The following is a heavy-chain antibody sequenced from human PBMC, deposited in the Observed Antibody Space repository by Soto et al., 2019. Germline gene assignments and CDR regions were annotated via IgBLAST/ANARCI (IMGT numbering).Heavy chain of an antibody. CDR3: VKPREVGSVNDAFDI. CDR2: IGADGDRT. V-gene: IGHV3-23*01. Sequence: EVQLLESGGGLVQPGGSLRLSCAASGFTFSNYAMNWVRQTPLKGLEWVSGIGADGDRTYYADSMKGRFTVSRDNSKNALHLQMNSLRADDTAVYYCVKPREVGSVNDAFDIWGQGTMVTVSS. J-gene: IGHJ3*02. CDR1: GFTFSNYA. D-gene: IGHD1-26*01.